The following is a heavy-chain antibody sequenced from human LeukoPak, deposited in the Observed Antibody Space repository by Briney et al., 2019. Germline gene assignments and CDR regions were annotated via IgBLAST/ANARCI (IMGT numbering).Heavy chain of an antibody. CDR2: IYPSGST. CDR3: ARQKCTSTSCLTKNAFDI. V-gene: IGHV4-4*09. D-gene: IGHD2-2*01. J-gene: IGHJ3*02. Sequence: SETLSLTCTVSGSISRYYWSWIRQPPGKGLAGIGYIYPSGSTNYNPSLKSRIPIPVDTSKNQFSLDRSSVTAADTAVYYCARQKCTSTSCLTKNAFDIWGQGAMVTVSS. CDR1: GSISRYY.